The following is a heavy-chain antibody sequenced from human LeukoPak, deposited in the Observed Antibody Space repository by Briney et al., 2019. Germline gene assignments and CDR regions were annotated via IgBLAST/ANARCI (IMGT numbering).Heavy chain of an antibody. CDR3: ARSGWRYCSSTSCYSWFDP. Sequence: KPGGYLRLSCAASGFTFSSYSMNWVRQAPGKGLEWVSSISSRSSYIYYADSVKGRFTISRDNAKNSLYLQMNSLRAEDTAVYYCARSGWRYCSSTSCYSWFDPWGQGALVTVSS. CDR1: GFTFSSYS. V-gene: IGHV3-21*01. CDR2: ISSRSSYI. J-gene: IGHJ5*02. D-gene: IGHD2-2*02.